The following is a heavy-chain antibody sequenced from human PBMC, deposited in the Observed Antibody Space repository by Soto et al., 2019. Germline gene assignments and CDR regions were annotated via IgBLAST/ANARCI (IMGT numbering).Heavy chain of an antibody. CDR2: INHSGST. Sequence: TLCLTNSVYGGSLRADQWRVIRQPPGKGLEWIGEINHSGSTNYNPSLKSRVTISVDTSKNQFSLKLSSVTAADTAVYYCARGLTTAPPGGMDVWGQGTTVS. CDR3: ARGLTTAPPGGMDV. J-gene: IGHJ6*02. CDR1: GGSLRADQ. V-gene: IGHV4-34*01.